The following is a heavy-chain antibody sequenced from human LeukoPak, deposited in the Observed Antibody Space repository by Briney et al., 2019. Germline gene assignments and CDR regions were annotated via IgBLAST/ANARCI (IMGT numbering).Heavy chain of an antibody. CDR2: ISSSSSTI. CDR3: ARDPAEDQIQPGAFDI. V-gene: IGHV3-48*01. D-gene: IGHD1-1*01. J-gene: IGHJ3*02. CDR1: GFTFSSYS. Sequence: AGGSLRLSCAASGFTFSSYSMNWVRQAPGKGLERVPYISSSSSTIYYADSVKGRFTISRDNAKNSLYLQMNSLRAEDTAVYYCARDPAEDQIQPGAFDIWGQGTMVTVSS.